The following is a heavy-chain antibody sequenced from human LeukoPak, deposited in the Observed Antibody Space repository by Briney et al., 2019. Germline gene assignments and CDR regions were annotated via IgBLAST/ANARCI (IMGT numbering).Heavy chain of an antibody. CDR2: IYYSGST. Sequence: SETLSLTCTVSGGSISSYYWSWIRQPPGKGLEWIGYIYYSGSTNYNPSLKSRVTISVDTSKNQFSLKLSSVTAADTAVYYCARDRTPYYYDSSGEFDYWGQGTLVTVSS. CDR1: GGSISSYY. V-gene: IGHV4-59*01. D-gene: IGHD3-22*01. J-gene: IGHJ4*02. CDR3: ARDRTPYYYDSSGEFDY.